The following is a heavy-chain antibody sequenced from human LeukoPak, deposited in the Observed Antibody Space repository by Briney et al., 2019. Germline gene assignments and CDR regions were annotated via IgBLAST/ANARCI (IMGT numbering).Heavy chain of an antibody. J-gene: IGHJ4*02. V-gene: IGHV3-23*01. CDR1: GFTFSRYT. CDR2: ISGTGGST. Sequence: GGSLRLSCVVSGFTFSRYTMTWVRQAPGKGLEWVSSISGTGGSTFYADSVKGRFTISRDNSKNTLYLQMNSLRAEDTAIYYCAKEREAYCSGGSCYGSDKLFPADYWGQGSLVTVSS. CDR3: AKEREAYCSGGSCYGSDKLFPADY. D-gene: IGHD2-15*01.